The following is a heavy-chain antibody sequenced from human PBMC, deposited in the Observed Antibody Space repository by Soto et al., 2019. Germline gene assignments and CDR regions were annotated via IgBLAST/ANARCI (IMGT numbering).Heavy chain of an antibody. CDR1: GFTSTRYS. Sequence: QVQLVQSGAEVMKPGASVKVSCKASGFTSTRYSVHWVRQAPGQGPEGMGRINPNNGGTNYAQEFQGRVTMTRDTSTTTVYMDLSSLRSEDTAVYYCASRVYADFDFWGQGTTVTVS. CDR3: ASRVYADFDF. J-gene: IGHJ6*02. V-gene: IGHV1-46*01. D-gene: IGHD2-2*01. CDR2: INPNNGGT.